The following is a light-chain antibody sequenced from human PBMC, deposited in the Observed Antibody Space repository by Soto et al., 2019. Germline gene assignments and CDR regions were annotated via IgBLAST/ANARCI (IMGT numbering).Light chain of an antibody. CDR1: QTVTSY. J-gene: IGKJ1*01. CDR2: GAS. CDR3: QQYGYSPRT. Sequence: EIVLTQSPGTLSLSPGETATLSCRASQTVTSYFAWYQQKPGQAPRLLIYGASSRATGIPDRFSGSGSGTEFTLTISGLEPEDFAVYYCQQYGYSPRTIGQGTKVEIK. V-gene: IGKV3-20*01.